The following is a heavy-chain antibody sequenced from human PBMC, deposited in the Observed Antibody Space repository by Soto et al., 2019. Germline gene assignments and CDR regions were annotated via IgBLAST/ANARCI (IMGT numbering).Heavy chain of an antibody. CDR1: GYTFTSYY. D-gene: IGHD6-19*01. Sequence: ASVKVSCKASGYTFTSYYMHWVRQAPGQGLEWMGIINPSGGSTSYAQKFQGRVTMTRDTSTSTVYMELSSLRSEDTAVYYCARGLVDDSSGWTVDYWGQGTLVTVYS. CDR2: INPSGGST. J-gene: IGHJ4*02. CDR3: ARGLVDDSSGWTVDY. V-gene: IGHV1-46*01.